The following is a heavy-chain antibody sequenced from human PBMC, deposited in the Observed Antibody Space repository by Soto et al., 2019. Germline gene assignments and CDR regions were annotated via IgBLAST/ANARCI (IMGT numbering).Heavy chain of an antibody. CDR1: GGPFSGYY. V-gene: IGHV4-34*01. CDR2: MNPGVSS. CDR3: ARGIRRGRDGNWFNP. Sequence: SETLSLTCAVNGGPFSGYYWSWIRQPPGKGLEWIGEMNPGVSSNYNPSLKSRVTVSVDTSKKQFSLKLTSVTAADTAVYYCARGIRRGRDGNWFNPWGQGTLVTSPQ. J-gene: IGHJ5*02.